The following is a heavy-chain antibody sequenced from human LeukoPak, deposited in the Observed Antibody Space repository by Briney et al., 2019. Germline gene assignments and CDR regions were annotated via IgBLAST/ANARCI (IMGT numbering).Heavy chain of an antibody. Sequence: GGSLRLSCAASGFTFSSYSMNWVRQAPGKGLEWVSSISSSSYIYYADSVKGRFTISRDNAKNSLYLQMNSLRAEDTAVYYCARDHDTMVRYFDYWGQGTLVTVSS. D-gene: IGHD3-10*01. V-gene: IGHV3-21*01. CDR1: GFTFSSYS. CDR3: ARDHDTMVRYFDY. J-gene: IGHJ4*02. CDR2: ISSSSYI.